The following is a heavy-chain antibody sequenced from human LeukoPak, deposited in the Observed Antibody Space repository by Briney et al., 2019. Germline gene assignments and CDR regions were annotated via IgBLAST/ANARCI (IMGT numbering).Heavy chain of an antibody. J-gene: IGHJ4*02. CDR3: AGDRPYRSSSIY. CDR1: GFTFSDYY. CDR2: ISSSGSTI. Sequence: PAGSLRLSCAASGFTFSDYYRSWIRQAPGKGLEWVSYISSSGSTIYYADSVRGRFTISRDNAKNSLELQMNSLRAEDTAVYYCAGDRPYRSSSIYWGQGTLVTVSS. V-gene: IGHV3-11*04. D-gene: IGHD6-6*01.